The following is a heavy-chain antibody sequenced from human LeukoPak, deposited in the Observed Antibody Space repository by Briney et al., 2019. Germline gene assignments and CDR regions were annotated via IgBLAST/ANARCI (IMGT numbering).Heavy chain of an antibody. CDR3: ARLLRDGYNYWYFDL. V-gene: IGHV4-39*01. CDR1: GGSISSSSYY. CDR2: IYYSGST. Sequence: SETLSLTCTVSGGSISSSSYYWGWIRQPPGKGLEWIGSIYYSGSTYYIPSLKSRVTLSVDTSKNQFSLKLSSVTAADTAVYFCARLLRDGYNYWYFDLWGRGTLVTVSS. J-gene: IGHJ2*01. D-gene: IGHD5-24*01.